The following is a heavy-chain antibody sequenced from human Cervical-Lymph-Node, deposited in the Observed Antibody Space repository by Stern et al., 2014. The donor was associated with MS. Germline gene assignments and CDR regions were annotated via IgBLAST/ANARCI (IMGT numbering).Heavy chain of an antibody. D-gene: IGHD3-3*01. Sequence: VQLVESGAEVKKPGESLKISCKGAGYSFSSHWIGWVRQMSGKGPEWMGIIFPGDSDPRYNPSFQGQVPISVDKSINTAYLQWSSLKASDSAMYFCARRDFWSGYGPFYGKDVWGQGTTVTVSS. J-gene: IGHJ6*02. CDR2: IFPGDSDP. CDR3: ARRDFWSGYGPFYGKDV. CDR1: GYSFSSHW. V-gene: IGHV5-51*01.